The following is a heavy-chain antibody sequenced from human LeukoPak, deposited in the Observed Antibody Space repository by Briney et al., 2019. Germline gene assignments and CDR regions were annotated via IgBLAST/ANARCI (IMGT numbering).Heavy chain of an antibody. CDR3: ARLNSGTYLDY. CDR2: IDWDDDK. J-gene: IGHJ4*02. D-gene: IGHD5-12*01. Sequence: SGPTLVNPTKTRTLIWTFSGFSLSTSGMRVSWIRQPPGKALEWLARIDWDDDKFYSTSLKSRLTISKDTSKNQMVLTMTNMDPVDTATYYCARLNSGTYLDYWGQGTLVTVSS. V-gene: IGHV2-70*04. CDR1: GFSLSTSGMR.